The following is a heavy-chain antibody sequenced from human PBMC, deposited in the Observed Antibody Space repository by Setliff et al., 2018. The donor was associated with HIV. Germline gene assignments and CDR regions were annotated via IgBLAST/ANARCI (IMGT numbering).Heavy chain of an antibody. D-gene: IGHD4-17*01. V-gene: IGHV5-51*01. Sequence: GESLKISCKGSGYSFTSYWIGWVRQMPGKGLEWMGIIYPGDSHVRYSPSFQGQVTISADTSISTAYMELSSLRSEDSAVYYCVRDCPITVATLRAYYYYMDVWGKGTTVTVSS. CDR1: GYSFTSYW. CDR2: IYPGDSHV. J-gene: IGHJ6*03. CDR3: VRDCPITVATLRAYYYYMDV.